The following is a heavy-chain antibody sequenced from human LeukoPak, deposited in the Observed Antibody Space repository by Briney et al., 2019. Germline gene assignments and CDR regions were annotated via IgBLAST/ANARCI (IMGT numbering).Heavy chain of an antibody. Sequence: GGSLRLSCAASGFTFFDYAMHWVRQAPGKGLEWVAVISFDGVRKYYVDSVKGRFIISRDNSENTLFLHMSSLRTEDTAVYYCAKERQSSGYFDSWGQGALVTVSS. CDR1: GFTFFDYA. D-gene: IGHD3-10*01. V-gene: IGHV3-30*04. J-gene: IGHJ4*02. CDR2: ISFDGVRK. CDR3: AKERQSSGYFDS.